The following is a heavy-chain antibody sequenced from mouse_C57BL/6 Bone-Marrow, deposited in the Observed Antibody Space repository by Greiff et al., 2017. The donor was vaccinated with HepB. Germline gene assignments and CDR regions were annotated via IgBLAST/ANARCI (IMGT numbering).Heavy chain of an antibody. D-gene: IGHD3-2*02. CDR1: GYTFTSYW. J-gene: IGHJ4*01. Sequence: VQLQQSGAELAKPGASVTLSCKASGYTFTSYWMHWVKQRPGQGLEWIGYINPSSGYTKYNQKFKDKATLTADKSSSTAYMQLSSLTYEDSAVYYGAIQLRHSYAMDYWGQGTSVTVSS. V-gene: IGHV1-7*01. CDR2: INPSSGYT. CDR3: AIQLRHSYAMDY.